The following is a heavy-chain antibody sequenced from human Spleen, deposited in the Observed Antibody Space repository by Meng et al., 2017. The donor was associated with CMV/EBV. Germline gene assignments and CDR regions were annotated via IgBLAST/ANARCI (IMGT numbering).Heavy chain of an antibody. Sequence: CKASGYTFTSYYMHWVRQAPGQGLEWMGWINPNSGGTNYAQKFQGRVTMTRDTSISTAYMELSRLRSDDTAVYYCARITMVRGALDYWGQGTLVTVSS. J-gene: IGHJ4*02. CDR1: GYTFTSYY. D-gene: IGHD3-10*01. CDR3: ARITMVRGALDY. V-gene: IGHV1-2*02. CDR2: INPNSGGT.